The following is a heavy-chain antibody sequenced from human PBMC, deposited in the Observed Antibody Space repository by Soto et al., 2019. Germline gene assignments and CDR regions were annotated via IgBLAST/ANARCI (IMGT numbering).Heavy chain of an antibody. J-gene: IGHJ3*02. V-gene: IGHV3-33*01. Sequence: GGSLRLSCAASGFTFSSYGMHWVRQAPGKGLEWVAVIWYDGSNKYYADSVKGRFTISRDNSKNTLYLQMNSLRAEDTAVYYCARALPLFWSGYSDAFDIWGQGTMVTVSS. CDR1: GFTFSSYG. CDR3: ARALPLFWSGYSDAFDI. D-gene: IGHD3-3*01. CDR2: IWYDGSNK.